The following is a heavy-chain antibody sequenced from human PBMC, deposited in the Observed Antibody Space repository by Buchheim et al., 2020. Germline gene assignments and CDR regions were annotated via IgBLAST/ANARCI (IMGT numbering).Heavy chain of an antibody. D-gene: IGHD3-22*01. J-gene: IGHJ4*02. CDR3: AKVSYDSSGYVDY. CDR1: GFTFSSYG. Sequence: QVQLVESGGGVVQPGRSLRLSCAASGFTFSSYGMHWVRQAPGKGLEWVAVISYDGSNKYYEDSVKGRFTISRDNSKNTLYLQMNSLRAEDTAVYYCAKVSYDSSGYVDYWGQGTL. CDR2: ISYDGSNK. V-gene: IGHV3-30*18.